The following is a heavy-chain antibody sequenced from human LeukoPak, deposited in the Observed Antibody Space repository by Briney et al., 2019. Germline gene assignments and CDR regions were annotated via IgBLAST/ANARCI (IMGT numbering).Heavy chain of an antibody. Sequence: ASVKVSCKASEYIFTGYWMHWVRQAPGQGLEWMGWINPNSGGTNYAQKFQGRVTMTRDTSISTAYMELSRLRSDDTAVYYCARAYNWNYVGYFDYWGQGTLVTVPS. J-gene: IGHJ4*02. D-gene: IGHD1-7*01. V-gene: IGHV1-2*02. CDR1: EYIFTGYW. CDR2: INPNSGGT. CDR3: ARAYNWNYVGYFDY.